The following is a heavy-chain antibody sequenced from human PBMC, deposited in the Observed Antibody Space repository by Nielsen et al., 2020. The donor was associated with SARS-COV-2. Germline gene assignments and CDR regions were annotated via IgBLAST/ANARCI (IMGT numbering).Heavy chain of an antibody. V-gene: IGHV3-7*04. D-gene: IGHD3-16*01. J-gene: IGHJ4*02. CDR3: ARGYVY. CDR1: GFTFSSYS. CDR2: IKQDGSEK. Sequence: GESLKISCAASGFTFSSYSMNWVRQAPGKGLEWVANIKQDGSEKYYVDSVKGRFTISRDNAKNSLYLQMNSLRAEDTAVYYCARGYVYWGQGTLVTVSS.